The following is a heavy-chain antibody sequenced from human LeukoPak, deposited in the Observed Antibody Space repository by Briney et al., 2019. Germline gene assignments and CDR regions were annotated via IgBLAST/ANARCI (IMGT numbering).Heavy chain of an antibody. CDR1: GFTFSDYY. J-gene: IGHJ4*02. Sequence: GGSLRLSCAASGFTFSDYYMSWIRQAPGKGLEWISYISYDSAIKYYADSVRGRFTISRDNAKNSLSLQMHSLRAEDTAVYYCVRDNPRCCGVVPVKIDDFWGQGTLVTVSS. CDR3: VRDNPRCCGVVPVKIDDF. V-gene: IGHV3-11*04. CDR2: ISYDSAIK. D-gene: IGHD2-15*01.